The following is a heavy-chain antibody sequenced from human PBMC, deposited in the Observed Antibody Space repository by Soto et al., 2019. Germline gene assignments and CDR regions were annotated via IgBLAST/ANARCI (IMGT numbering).Heavy chain of an antibody. CDR1: GYTFTSYG. Sequence: GASVKVSCKASGYTFTSYGISWVRQAPGQGLEWMGWISAYNGNTNYAQKLQGRVTMTTDTSTSTAYMELRSLRSDDTAVYYCARVATINPYYYMDIWGKGTTVNVSS. J-gene: IGHJ6*03. V-gene: IGHV1-18*01. CDR2: ISAYNGNT. CDR3: ARVATINPYYYMDI. D-gene: IGHD5-12*01.